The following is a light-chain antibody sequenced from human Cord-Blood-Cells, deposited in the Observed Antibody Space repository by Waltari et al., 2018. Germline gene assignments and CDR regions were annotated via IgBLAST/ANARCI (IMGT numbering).Light chain of an antibody. CDR1: QSVSSSY. Sequence: EIVLTQSPGTLSLSPGERATLSCRASQSVSSSYLAWYQQKPGQAPRLLIYGASSRATGIPDRFGSSGAGTDCTLTISRLEPEDFAVYYCQQYGSSYTFGQGTKLEIK. J-gene: IGKJ2*01. CDR3: QQYGSSYT. V-gene: IGKV3-20*01. CDR2: GAS.